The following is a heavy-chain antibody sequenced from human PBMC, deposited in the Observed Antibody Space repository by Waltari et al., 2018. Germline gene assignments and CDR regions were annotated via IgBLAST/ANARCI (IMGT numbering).Heavy chain of an antibody. Sequence: QVQLVQSGAEVKRPGASVTVPCNPSGSPFTAYFTPWLRQAPQGLEWMGWIDPNSGVTNYEQKFQGRVTMTRDTSISTTYMDLSNLRSDDTAVYYCARGPSTGAFDYWGQGTLVTVSS. J-gene: IGHJ4*02. CDR3: ARGPSTGAFDY. CDR2: IDPNSGVT. CDR1: GSPFTAYF. V-gene: IGHV1-2*02.